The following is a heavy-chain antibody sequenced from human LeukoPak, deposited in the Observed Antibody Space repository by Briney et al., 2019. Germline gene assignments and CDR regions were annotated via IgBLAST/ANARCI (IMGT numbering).Heavy chain of an antibody. CDR1: GFTFSSYG. Sequence: GGSLRLSCAASGFTFSSYGMHWVRQAPGKGLEWVAVISYDGSNKYYADSVKGRFTISRDNSKNTLYLQMNSLRAEDTAVYYCAKANHCSGGSCYSFDYWGQGTLVTVSA. D-gene: IGHD2-15*01. CDR3: AKANHCSGGSCYSFDY. J-gene: IGHJ4*02. CDR2: ISYDGSNK. V-gene: IGHV3-30*18.